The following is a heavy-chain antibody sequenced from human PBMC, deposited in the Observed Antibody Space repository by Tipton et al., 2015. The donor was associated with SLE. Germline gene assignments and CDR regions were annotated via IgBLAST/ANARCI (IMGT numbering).Heavy chain of an antibody. D-gene: IGHD3-10*01. CDR3: ARDLSGEFDF. CDR2: IHHGGST. J-gene: IGHJ4*02. Sequence: TLSLTCTVSGGSISGHYWSWIRQPPGKGLEWIGYIHHGGSTNYNPSLQSRVTISRDPSKNQFSLKLSSATAADTAVYYCARDLSGEFDFWGQGTLVTVSS. CDR1: GGSISGHY. V-gene: IGHV4-59*11.